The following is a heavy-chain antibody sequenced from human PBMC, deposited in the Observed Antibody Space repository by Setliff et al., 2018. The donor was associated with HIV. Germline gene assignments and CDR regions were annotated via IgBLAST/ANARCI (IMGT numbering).Heavy chain of an antibody. Sequence: PSETLSLTCTVSGYSISSGYYWGWIRQPPGKGLEWIGSIYHSGSTYYNPSLKSRVTISVDTSKNQFSLKLRSVTAADTAVYYCARGGHSYDYVWGSYRYRNYFDYWGQGTLVTVSS. CDR1: GYSISSGYY. D-gene: IGHD3-16*02. J-gene: IGHJ4*02. CDR3: ARGGHSYDYVWGSYRYRNYFDY. CDR2: IYHSGST. V-gene: IGHV4-38-2*02.